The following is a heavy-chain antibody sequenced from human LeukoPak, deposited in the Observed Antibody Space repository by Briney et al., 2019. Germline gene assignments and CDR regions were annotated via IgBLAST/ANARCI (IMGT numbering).Heavy chain of an antibody. J-gene: IGHJ4*02. CDR3: VGGPVTALELFYY. V-gene: IGHV4-34*01. CDR1: GGSFSGYY. D-gene: IGHD2-21*02. Sequence: SETLSLTCAVYGGSFSGYYWNWIRQPPGKGLEWIGEINHGGSTKYNPSLKSRVTISVDTSKTQFSLKVTSVTAADTAVYYCVGGPVTALELFYYWGQGTLVTVSS. CDR2: INHGGST.